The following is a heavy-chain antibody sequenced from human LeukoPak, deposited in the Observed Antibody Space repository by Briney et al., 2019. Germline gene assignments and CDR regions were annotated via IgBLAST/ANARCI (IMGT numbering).Heavy chain of an antibody. CDR1: GYTFTSYG. Sequence: ASVKVSCKASGYTFTSYGISWVRQAPGQGLEWMGIINPSGGSTSYAQKFQGRVTMTRDTSTSTVYMELSSLRSEDTAVYYCARVGATGPLYNWFDPWGQGTLVTVSS. V-gene: IGHV1-46*01. CDR2: INPSGGST. D-gene: IGHD1-26*01. CDR3: ARVGATGPLYNWFDP. J-gene: IGHJ5*02.